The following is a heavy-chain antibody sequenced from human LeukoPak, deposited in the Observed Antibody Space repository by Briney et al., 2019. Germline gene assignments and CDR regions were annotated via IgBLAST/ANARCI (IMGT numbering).Heavy chain of an antibody. CDR1: GFTFSSYS. CDR3: ARDPRDSSGYYPPFDY. J-gene: IGHJ4*02. Sequence: PGGSLRLSCAASGFTFSSYSMNWVRQAPGKGLEWVSSISSSSSYIYYADSVKGRFTISRDNAKNSLYLQMNSLRAEDTPVYYCARDPRDSSGYYPPFDYWGQGTLVTVSS. CDR2: ISSSSSYI. V-gene: IGHV3-21*01. D-gene: IGHD3-22*01.